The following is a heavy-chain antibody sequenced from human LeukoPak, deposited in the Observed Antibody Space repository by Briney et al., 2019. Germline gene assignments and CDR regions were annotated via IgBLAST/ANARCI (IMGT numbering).Heavy chain of an antibody. CDR3: AREVPGYYYGSGSSTGFDP. CDR1: GGSVSSGSYY. D-gene: IGHD3-10*01. CDR2: IYYSGST. J-gene: IGHJ5*02. V-gene: IGHV4-61*01. Sequence: SETLSLTCTVSGGSVSSGSYYWSWIRQPPGKGLEWIGYIYYSGSTNYNPSLKSRVTISVDTSKNQFSLKLSSVTAADTAVYYCAREVPGYYYGSGSSTGFDPWGQGTLVTVSS.